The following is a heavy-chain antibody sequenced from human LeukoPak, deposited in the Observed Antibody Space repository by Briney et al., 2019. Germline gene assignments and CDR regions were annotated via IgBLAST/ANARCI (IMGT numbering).Heavy chain of an antibody. V-gene: IGHV1-46*01. J-gene: IGHJ4*02. CDR3: ARVPTRVGYFDY. CDR2: INPSGGST. Sequence: GASVKVSCKASGYTLTSYYMHWVRQAPGQGLEWMGIINPSGGSTSYAQKFQGRVTMTRDTSTSTVYMELSSLRSEDTAVYYCARVPTRVGYFDYWGQGTLVTVSS. CDR1: GYTLTSYY. D-gene: IGHD3-10*02.